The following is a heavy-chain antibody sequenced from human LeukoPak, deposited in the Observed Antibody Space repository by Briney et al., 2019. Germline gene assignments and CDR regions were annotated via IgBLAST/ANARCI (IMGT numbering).Heavy chain of an antibody. V-gene: IGHV3-66*01. Sequence: GGSLRLSCAGSGFTVSSNYMSWVRQAPEKGLEWVSVIYSGGSTYYADSVKGRFTISRDSSKNTLYLQMNSLRAEDTAVYYCARGRGSGWPFDYWGQGTLVTVSS. D-gene: IGHD6-19*01. CDR1: GFTVSSNY. CDR3: ARGRGSGWPFDY. J-gene: IGHJ4*02. CDR2: IYSGGST.